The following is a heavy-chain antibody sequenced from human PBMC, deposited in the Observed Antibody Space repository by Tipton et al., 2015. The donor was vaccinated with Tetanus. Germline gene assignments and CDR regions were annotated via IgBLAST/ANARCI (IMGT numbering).Heavy chain of an antibody. CDR1: GYTFTSYG. J-gene: IGHJ6*02. D-gene: IGHD2-15*01. CDR2: ISAYNGNT. V-gene: IGHV1-18*01. Sequence: QSGPEVKRPGASVKVSCKASGYTFTSYGISWVRQAPGQGLEWMGWISAYNGNTNYAQKLQGRVTMTTDTSTSTAYMELRSLRSDDTAVYWCARTLRSYYYYYGMDVWGQGTTVTVSS. CDR3: ARTLRSYYYYYGMDV.